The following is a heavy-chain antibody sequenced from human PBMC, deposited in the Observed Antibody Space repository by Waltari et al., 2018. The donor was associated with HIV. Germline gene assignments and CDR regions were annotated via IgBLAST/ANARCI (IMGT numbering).Heavy chain of an antibody. Sequence: EVQLVESGGGSLQAGGSLRLSCAASGFPFRSYYMFWVRQAPGKGLVWVSRISSGGSTTSYADSVKGRFTVSRDNARNTLYLQMNSLRAEDTAVYYCARYRPEVHYYNGMDVWGQGTTVTVSS. J-gene: IGHJ6*02. CDR3: ARYRPEVHYYNGMDV. CDR2: ISSGGSTT. V-gene: IGHV3-74*01. CDR1: GFPFRSYY. D-gene: IGHD3-16*02.